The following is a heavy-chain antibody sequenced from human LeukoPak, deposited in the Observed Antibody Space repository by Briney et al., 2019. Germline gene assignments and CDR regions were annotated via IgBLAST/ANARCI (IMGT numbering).Heavy chain of an antibody. V-gene: IGHV3-23*01. CDR2: ISYSSGSI. J-gene: IGHJ2*01. CDR3: AKDVLRLNYGYFDL. Sequence: GGSLSLSCAASGFTLSNYAMSWVRPGPGKGPEWVAGISYSSGSIYYLDSVKGRFTISRDNSRNTLYLQMNSLRAEDTAVYYCAKDVLRLNYGYFDLWGRGTLVSVSS. D-gene: IGHD3-16*01. CDR1: GFTLSNYA.